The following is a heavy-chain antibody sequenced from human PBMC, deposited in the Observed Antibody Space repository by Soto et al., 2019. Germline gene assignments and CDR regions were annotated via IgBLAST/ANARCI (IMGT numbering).Heavy chain of an antibody. CDR3: ARDPVRSGSDKYIHGRY. V-gene: IGHV4-4*02. D-gene: IGHD5-12*01. J-gene: IGHJ4*02. CDR2: IYHSGST. CDR1: GDAISSSNW. Sequence: QVQLQESGPGLVKPSGTLSLTCAVSGDAISSSNWWTWVSQHPGKGLEWIGEIYHSGSTNYNPSLKSRITMSVDKSKYQFSLNLSSVTAADTAVYYCARDPVRSGSDKYIHGRYGGQGTLVTVSS.